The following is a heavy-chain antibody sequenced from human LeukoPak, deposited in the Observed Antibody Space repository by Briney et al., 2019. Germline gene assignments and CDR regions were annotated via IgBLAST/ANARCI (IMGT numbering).Heavy chain of an antibody. Sequence: PSETLSLTCTVSGGSFSSYYWSWVRQPPGKGLEWVGYIYYSGSTNYNPSLKSRLTISLDTSKNPFSLKLSSVTSADTAVYYCARSGQLGYVNWFDPWGQGTLVTVSS. CDR3: ARSGQLGYVNWFDP. CDR2: IYYSGST. V-gene: IGHV4-59*01. D-gene: IGHD6-6*01. J-gene: IGHJ5*02. CDR1: GGSFSSYY.